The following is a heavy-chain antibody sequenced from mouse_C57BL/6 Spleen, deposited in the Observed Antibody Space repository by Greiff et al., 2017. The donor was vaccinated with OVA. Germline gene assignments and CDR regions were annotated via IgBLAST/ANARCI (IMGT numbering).Heavy chain of an antibody. V-gene: IGHV1-9*01. CDR2: ILPGSGST. J-gene: IGHJ2*01. CDR3: AREGITTVVAPFDY. CDR1: GYTFTGYW. Sequence: VKLQQSGAELLKPGASVKLSCKATGYTFTGYWIEWVKQRPGHGLEWIGEILPGSGSTNYNEKFKGKATFTADTSSNTAYMQLSSLTTEDSAIYYCAREGITTVVAPFDYWGQGTTLTVSS. D-gene: IGHD1-1*01.